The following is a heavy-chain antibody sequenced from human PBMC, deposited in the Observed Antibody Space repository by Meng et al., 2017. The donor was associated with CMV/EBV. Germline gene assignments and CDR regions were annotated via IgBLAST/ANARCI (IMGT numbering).Heavy chain of an antibody. V-gene: IGHV1-69*04. J-gene: IGHJ6*02. CDR3: ARDIITIFGVVKGGKDV. CDR2: IIPILGIA. CDR1: GGTFSSYT. Sequence: SVKVSCKASGGTFSSYTISWVRQAPGQGLEWMGRIIPILGIANYAQKFQGRVTITADKSTSTAYMELSSLRSEDTAVYYCARDIITIFGVVKGGKDVWGQGTTVTVSS. D-gene: IGHD3-3*01.